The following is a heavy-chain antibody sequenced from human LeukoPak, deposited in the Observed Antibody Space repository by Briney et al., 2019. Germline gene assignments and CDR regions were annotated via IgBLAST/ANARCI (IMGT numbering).Heavy chain of an antibody. J-gene: IGHJ4*02. CDR3: ARVTGYMIEDYFDY. Sequence: SETLSLTCTVSGGSISSSSYYWGWIRQPPGKGLEWIGSIYYSGSTNYNPSLKSRVTISVDTSKNQFSLKLNSVTAADTAVYYCARVTGYMIEDYFDYWGQGTLVTVSS. CDR2: IYYSGST. D-gene: IGHD3-9*01. V-gene: IGHV4-39*07. CDR1: GGSISSSSYY.